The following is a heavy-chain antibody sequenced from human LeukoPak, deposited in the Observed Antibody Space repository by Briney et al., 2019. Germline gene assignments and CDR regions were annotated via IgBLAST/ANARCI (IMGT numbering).Heavy chain of an antibody. CDR1: GYTFTGFY. Sequence: GASVKVSCKTSGYTFTGFYMHWVRQAPGQGLEWMGWINPTSGGTNYAQKFQGRVTMTRDTSISTAYMELSRLTSDDTAVHYCARVYYYYDSSGILTLYFDYWGQGTLVTVSS. CDR3: ARVYYYYDSSGILTLYFDY. V-gene: IGHV1-2*02. CDR2: INPTSGGT. J-gene: IGHJ4*02. D-gene: IGHD3-22*01.